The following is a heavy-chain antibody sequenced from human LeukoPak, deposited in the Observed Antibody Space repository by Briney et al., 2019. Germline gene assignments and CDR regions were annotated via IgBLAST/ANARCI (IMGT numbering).Heavy chain of an antibody. CDR2: IKQDESEK. D-gene: IGHD1-26*01. CDR3: ATYSGVHHKTFDD. V-gene: IGHV3-7*03. J-gene: IGHJ4*02. CDR1: GFSLSRYW. Sequence: WGSLRLSCAASGFSLSRYWMSWVRQAPGEGPDWVANIKQDESEKDYADSVRGRFTISRDNAKNSLYLQMNSLRAEDTALYYCATYSGVHHKTFDDWGQGTLVTVSS.